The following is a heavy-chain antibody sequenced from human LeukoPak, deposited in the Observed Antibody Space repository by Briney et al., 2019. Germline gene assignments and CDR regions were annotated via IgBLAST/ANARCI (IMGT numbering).Heavy chain of an antibody. CDR1: GYTFTTYI. J-gene: IGHJ3*01. CDR2: MNPNNGDA. V-gene: IGHV1-8*03. Sequence: ASVKVSCKASGYTFTTYIVNWVRPATGQGLEWMGWMNPNNGDAGYAHKFQGRVTITRDTSKNTAYMELTGLTSEDTAMYYCARDSIFDVFDVWGQGTMVTVSS. D-gene: IGHD3-3*01. CDR3: ARDSIFDVFDV.